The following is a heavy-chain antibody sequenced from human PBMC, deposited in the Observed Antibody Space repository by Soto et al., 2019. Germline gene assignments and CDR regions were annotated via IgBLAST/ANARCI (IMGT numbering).Heavy chain of an antibody. Sequence: QVQLQESGPGLVKPSQTLSLTCTVSGGSISGGGYYWSWIRQRPGKGLEWIGYIYNSGGTYYNPSLKSRLTRSIDTSKNQFSLRLSSVTAADTAVYYCAREEVAYYDSGSYNWFDPWGQGTLVIVSS. J-gene: IGHJ5*02. V-gene: IGHV4-31*03. CDR1: GGSISGGGYY. CDR3: AREEVAYYDSGSYNWFDP. CDR2: IYNSGGT. D-gene: IGHD3-10*01.